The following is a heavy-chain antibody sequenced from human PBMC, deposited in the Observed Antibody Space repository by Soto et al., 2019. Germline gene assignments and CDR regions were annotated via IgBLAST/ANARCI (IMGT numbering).Heavy chain of an antibody. CDR1: GGSFSGYY. Sequence: SETLSLTCAVYGGSFSGYYCSWVRQPPGKGLEWIGEISHSGSTNYNRSLESRVTISVDTSKNQLFLKVSSLTAADTAVYYCVRALAAVQEWGQGTPVTVSS. CDR3: VRALAAVQE. J-gene: IGHJ4*02. D-gene: IGHD6-13*01. CDR2: ISHSGST. V-gene: IGHV4-34*01.